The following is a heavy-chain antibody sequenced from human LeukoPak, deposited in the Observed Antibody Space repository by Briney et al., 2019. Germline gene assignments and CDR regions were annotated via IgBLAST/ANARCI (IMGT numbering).Heavy chain of an antibody. D-gene: IGHD3-22*01. J-gene: IGHJ4*01. CDR3: VRDKYDRGNYAYFDS. Sequence: GGSLRLSCAASGFPFSTHSLNWVRQAPGKGLEWVSSISAGGDFVYYGDSVKGRFTMSRDNAKNSLHLQMDSLTAEDTAVYYCVRDKYDRGNYAYFDSWGRGTLVTVSS. CDR2: ISAGGDFV. CDR1: GFPFSTHS. V-gene: IGHV3-21*01.